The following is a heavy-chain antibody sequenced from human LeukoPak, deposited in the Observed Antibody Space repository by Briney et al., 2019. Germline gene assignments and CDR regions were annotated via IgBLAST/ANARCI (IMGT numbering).Heavy chain of an antibody. V-gene: IGHV1-3*01. CDR2: INVANANT. CDR3: ARASHYYDNRGYHYYFDG. D-gene: IGHD3-22*01. Sequence: ASVKVSCKASGYTFISSAMHWVRQAPGQGLEWMGWINVANANTKYSQKFQGRVTITRDTSANTVYMDLSSLRSEDTAVYFCARASHYYDNRGYHYYFDGWGQGTLVTVSS. CDR1: GYTFISSA. J-gene: IGHJ4*02.